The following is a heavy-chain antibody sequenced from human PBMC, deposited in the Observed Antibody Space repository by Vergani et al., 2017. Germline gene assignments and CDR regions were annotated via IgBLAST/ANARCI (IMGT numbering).Heavy chain of an antibody. CDR3: AKQYFVSGNYLFDY. CDR2: ISGSGVSA. CDR1: GFTFGDHG. Sequence: EVQLLESGGGLVQPGGSLRLSCAASGFTFGDHGFHWVRRPPGKGLEWVSGISGSGVSAYYTDSVKGRFTISRDNSKNMLFLQMNNLRTEDTAIYYCAKQYFVSGNYLFDYWGQGTLVTVSS. J-gene: IGHJ4*02. V-gene: IGHV3-23*01. D-gene: IGHD3-10*01.